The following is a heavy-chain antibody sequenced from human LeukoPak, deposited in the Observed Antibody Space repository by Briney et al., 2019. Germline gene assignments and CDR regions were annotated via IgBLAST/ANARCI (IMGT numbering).Heavy chain of an antibody. CDR1: GFTFSSYG. J-gene: IGHJ4*02. CDR3: AKGGGLDIVVVPAATYFDY. CDR2: ISYDGSNK. V-gene: IGHV3-30*18. Sequence: PGGSLRLSCAASGFTFSSYGMHWVRQAPGKGLEWVAVISYDGSNKYYADSVKGRFTISRDNSKNTLYLQMNSLRAEDTAVYYCAKGGGLDIVVVPAATYFDYWGQGTLVTVSS. D-gene: IGHD2-2*01.